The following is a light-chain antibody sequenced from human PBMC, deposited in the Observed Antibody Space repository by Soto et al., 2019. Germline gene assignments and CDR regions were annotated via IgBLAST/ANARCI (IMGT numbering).Light chain of an antibody. CDR1: QSVSSS. J-gene: IGKJ1*01. CDR3: QQYNNWWT. V-gene: IGKV3-15*01. CDR2: AAS. Sequence: VLTHSPDTLSLSPLEGDNLXRRASQSVSSSLAWYQQKPGQAPRLLIYAASTRATGIPARFSGSGSGTEFTLTINSLQSEDFAVYYCQQYNNWWTFGQGTKVDIK.